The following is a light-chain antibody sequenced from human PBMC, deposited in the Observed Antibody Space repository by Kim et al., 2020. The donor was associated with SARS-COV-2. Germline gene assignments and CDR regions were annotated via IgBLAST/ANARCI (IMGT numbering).Light chain of an antibody. CDR2: DAS. CDR1: QSISSW. V-gene: IGKV1-5*01. CDR3: QQYNSYRT. J-gene: IGKJ2*02. Sequence: DIQMTQSPSTLSASVGDRVTITCRASQSISSWLAWYQQKPGKATKLLIYDASTLESGVPSRFSGSGSGTEFTLTISSLQPDDFATYYCQQYNSYRTFGQGTKLEI.